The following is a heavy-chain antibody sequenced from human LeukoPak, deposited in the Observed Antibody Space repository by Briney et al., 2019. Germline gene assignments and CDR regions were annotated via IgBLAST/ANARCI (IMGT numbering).Heavy chain of an antibody. Sequence: PGGSLRLSCAASGFTLSSYWMSWVRQAPGKGLEWVANIKQDGSEKYYVDSVKGRFTISRDNAKNSMYLQMNSLRAEDTAVYYCARGPLVVVAAAPLADYWGQGTLVTVSS. CDR2: IKQDGSEK. CDR1: GFTLSSYW. V-gene: IGHV3-7*01. J-gene: IGHJ4*02. D-gene: IGHD2-15*01. CDR3: ARGPLVVVAAAPLADY.